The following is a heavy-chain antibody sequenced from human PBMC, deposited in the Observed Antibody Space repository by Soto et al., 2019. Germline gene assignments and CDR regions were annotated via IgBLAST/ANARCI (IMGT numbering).Heavy chain of an antibody. D-gene: IGHD4-17*01. V-gene: IGHV1-18*04. Sequence: QVQLVQSGAEVKKPGASVKVSCKASGYTFTTYGFTWGRQAPGQGLEWMGWISAYSGNTNYAQKLQGRLTVTTDTSTNTAYMDLRSLRSDDTAVYYCARVVKAGDYGDYGRYYFDYWGHGTLVTVSS. CDR3: ARVVKAGDYGDYGRYYFDY. CDR2: ISAYSGNT. J-gene: IGHJ4*01. CDR1: GYTFTTYG.